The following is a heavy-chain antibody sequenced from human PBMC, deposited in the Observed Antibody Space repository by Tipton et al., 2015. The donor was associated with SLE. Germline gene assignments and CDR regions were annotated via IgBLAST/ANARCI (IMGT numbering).Heavy chain of an antibody. CDR3: ARQRGTYDFDYYAMDV. D-gene: IGHD3/OR15-3a*01. CDR2: IYYSGRT. Sequence: TLSLTCTVSGGSIRSTSYYWGWIRQPPGKGLEWIGTIYYSGRTYYNPSLKSRLTVSVDTSKNQFSLKLSSVTAADTAVYFCARQRGTYDFDYYAMDVWGQGTTVTVSS. V-gene: IGHV4-39*07. J-gene: IGHJ6*02. CDR1: GGSIRSTSYY.